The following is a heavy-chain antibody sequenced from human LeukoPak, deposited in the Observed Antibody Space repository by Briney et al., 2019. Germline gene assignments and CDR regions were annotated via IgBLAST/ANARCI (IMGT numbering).Heavy chain of an antibody. D-gene: IGHD6-25*01. V-gene: IGHV3-21*01. CDR1: GFTFSTYE. CDR2: ISSSSAYI. CDR3: ARERLYSMDV. Sequence: PGGSLRLSCAASGFTFSTYEINWVRQAPGKGLEWVSSISSSSAYIYYADSVKGRFTISRDNAMNSLYLQMSSLRAEDTAVCYCARERLYSMDVWGKGTTVTISS. J-gene: IGHJ6*03.